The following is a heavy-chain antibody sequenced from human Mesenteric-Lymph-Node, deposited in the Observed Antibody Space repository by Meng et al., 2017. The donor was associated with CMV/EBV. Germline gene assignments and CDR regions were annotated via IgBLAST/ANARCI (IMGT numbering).Heavy chain of an antibody. CDR3: ARDEGYDSSGYYYR. CDR1: GFTFSDYY. V-gene: IGHV3-11*04. J-gene: IGHJ4*02. D-gene: IGHD3-22*01. Sequence: GESLKISCAASGFTFSDYYMSWIRQAPGKGLEWVSYISSSGSTIYYADSVKGRFTISRDNAKNSLYLQMNSLRAEDTAVYYCARDEGYDSSGYYYRWGQGTLVTVSS. CDR2: ISSSGSTI.